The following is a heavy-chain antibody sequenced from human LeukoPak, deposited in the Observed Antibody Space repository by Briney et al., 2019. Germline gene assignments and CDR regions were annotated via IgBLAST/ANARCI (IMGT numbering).Heavy chain of an antibody. CDR1: GFTFSSYD. CDR3: AKDPSDLGGSGSNNYFDC. D-gene: IGHD3-10*01. V-gene: IGHV3-23*01. Sequence: GGSLRLSCAASGFTFSSYDMSWVRQASGMGLEWVSGITYSSGYTYYADSVKGRFTISRDNSRNTLYLQMNSLRAEDTAVYYCAKDPSDLGGSGSNNYFDCWGQGTLVTVSS. J-gene: IGHJ4*02. CDR2: ITYSSGYT.